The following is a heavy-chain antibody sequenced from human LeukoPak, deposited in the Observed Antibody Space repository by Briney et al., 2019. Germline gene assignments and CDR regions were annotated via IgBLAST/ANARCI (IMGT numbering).Heavy chain of an antibody. D-gene: IGHD2-2*01. CDR2: IKSNTDDGTA. J-gene: IGHJ4*02. CDR3: NKYRGLFDY. Sequence: GGSLRLSCAASGFTFSNAWMSWVRQAPGKGLEWVGRIKSNTDDGTADYAAPVKGRFTISRDDSKDTLYLQMNSLKTEDTAVYYCNKYRGLFDYWGQGTLVTVSS. CDR1: GFTFSNAW. V-gene: IGHV3-15*01.